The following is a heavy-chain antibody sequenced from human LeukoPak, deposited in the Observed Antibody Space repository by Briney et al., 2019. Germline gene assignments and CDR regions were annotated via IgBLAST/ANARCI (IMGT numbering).Heavy chain of an antibody. Sequence: ASVKVSCKASGGTSDSHAISWVRQAPGQGLEWMGRIIPNLGTTNRAQNFQDRVTLTADKSTNTAYMELTSLTSDDTAVYYCATTNDGGGYQWGDFFDFWGQGTLVTVSS. CDR3: ATTNDGGGYQWGDFFDF. D-gene: IGHD3-22*01. CDR2: IIPNLGTT. V-gene: IGHV1-69*04. CDR1: GGTSDSHA. J-gene: IGHJ4*02.